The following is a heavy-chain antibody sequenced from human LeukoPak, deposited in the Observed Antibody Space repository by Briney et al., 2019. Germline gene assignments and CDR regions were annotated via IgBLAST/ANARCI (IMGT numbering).Heavy chain of an antibody. J-gene: IGHJ6*03. CDR3: ARANGDSIYYYYYYMDV. CDR2: IYYSGST. D-gene: IGHD4-17*01. Sequence: SETLSLTCTVSGGSISSGDYCWSWIRQPPGKGLEWIGYIYYSGSTYYNPSLKSRVTISVDTSKNQFSLKLSSVTAADTAVYYCARANGDSIYYYYYYMDVWGKGTTVTVSS. V-gene: IGHV4-30-4*08. CDR1: GGSISSGDYC.